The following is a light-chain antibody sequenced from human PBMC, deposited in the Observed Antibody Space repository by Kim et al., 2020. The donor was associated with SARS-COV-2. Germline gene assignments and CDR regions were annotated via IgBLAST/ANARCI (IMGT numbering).Light chain of an antibody. J-gene: IGLJ2*01. CDR1: SSNIGNNY. V-gene: IGLV1-51*01. CDR2: ENN. Sequence: GQRVTIACSGRSSNIGNNYVSWYQQLPGTAPKLLIYENNKRPSGIPDRFSGSKSGTSATLGITGLQTGDEADYYCGTWDSSLSAVVFGGGTQLTVL. CDR3: GTWDSSLSAVV.